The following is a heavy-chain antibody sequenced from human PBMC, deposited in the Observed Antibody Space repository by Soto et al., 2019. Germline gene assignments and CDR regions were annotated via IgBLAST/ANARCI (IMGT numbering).Heavy chain of an antibody. V-gene: IGHV4-59*01. CDR2: IYYSGST. D-gene: IGHD3-10*01. CDR3: ASSDYYGSASH. CDR1: GVPISTYY. Sequence: SETLSLTCTVSGVPISTYYWSWIRQPPGKGLEWIGYIYYSGSTNYNPSLESRVTISVNTSKYQFSLQLNSVTAADTAVYYCASSDYYGSASHWGQGTQVTVSS. J-gene: IGHJ4*02.